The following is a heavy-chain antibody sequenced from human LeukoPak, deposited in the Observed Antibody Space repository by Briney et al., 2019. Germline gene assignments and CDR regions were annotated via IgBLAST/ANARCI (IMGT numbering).Heavy chain of an antibody. CDR2: IKSKTDGATT. CDR3: TTVGSSRYYYYFDY. J-gene: IGHJ4*02. V-gene: IGHV3-15*01. D-gene: IGHD3-22*01. Sequence: PGGSLRLSCAASGFTFNHAWMSWVRQAPGKGLEWVGRIKSKTDGATTEYAAPVKGRFTISRDDSKNTLHLQMNSLKTEDTAVYYCTTVGSSRYYYYFDYWGQGSLVTVSS. CDR1: GFTFNHAW.